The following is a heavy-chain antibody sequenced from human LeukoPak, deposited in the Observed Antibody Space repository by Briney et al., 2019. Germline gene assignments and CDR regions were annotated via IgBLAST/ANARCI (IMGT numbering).Heavy chain of an antibody. CDR2: ISYDGSNK. V-gene: IGHV3-30*18. CDR1: GFTFSSYG. D-gene: IGHD3-10*01. CDR3: AKDHYYGSGSYYYDWFDP. Sequence: GGSLRLSCAASGFTFSSYGMHWVRQAPGKGLEWVAVISYDGSNKYYADSVKGRFTISRDNSKNTLYLQMNSLRAEDTAVYYCAKDHYYGSGSYYYDWFDPWGQGTLVTVSS. J-gene: IGHJ5*02.